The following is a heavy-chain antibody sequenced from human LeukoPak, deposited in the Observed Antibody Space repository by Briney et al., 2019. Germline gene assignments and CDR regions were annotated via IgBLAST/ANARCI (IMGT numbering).Heavy chain of an antibody. CDR2: ISGSGGST. CDR1: GGSISSGGYY. V-gene: IGHV3-23*01. Sequence: ETLPLTCTVSGGSISSGGYYWSWVRQAPGKGLEWVSAISGSGGSTYYADSVKGRFTISRDNSKNTLYLQMNSLGAEDTAVYYCAKDPYSIYSNYAEYYFDYWGQGTLVTVSS. D-gene: IGHD4-11*01. CDR3: AKDPYSIYSNYAEYYFDY. J-gene: IGHJ4*02.